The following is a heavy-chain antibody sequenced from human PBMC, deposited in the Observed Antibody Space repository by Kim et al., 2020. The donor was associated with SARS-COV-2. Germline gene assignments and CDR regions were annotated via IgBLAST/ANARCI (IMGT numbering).Heavy chain of an antibody. V-gene: IGHV4-34*01. J-gene: IGHJ6*02. CDR3: ARAKRGLQLAYYYYYGMDV. CDR1: GGSFSGYY. Sequence: SETLSLTCAVYGGSFSGYYWSWIRQPPGKGLEWIGEINHSGSTNYNPSLKSRVTISVDTSKNQFSLKLSSVTAADTAVYYCARAKRGLQLAYYYYYGMDVWGQGTTVTVSS. CDR2: INHSGST. D-gene: IGHD6-13*01.